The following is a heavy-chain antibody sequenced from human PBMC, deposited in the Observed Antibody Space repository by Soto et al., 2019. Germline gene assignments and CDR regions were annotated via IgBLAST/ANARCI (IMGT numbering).Heavy chain of an antibody. CDR2: IYPGDSDT. D-gene: IGHD6-13*01. V-gene: IGHV5-51*01. J-gene: IGHJ4*02. CDR1: GFSFSNYW. Sequence: GESLKISCKGSGFSFSNYWIGWVRQMPGKGLEWMGIIYPGDSDTRYSPSFQGQVTISADKSISTAYLQWSSLKASDTAMYYCARQSRYSSSACYWGQGTLVTVSS. CDR3: ARQSRYSSSACY.